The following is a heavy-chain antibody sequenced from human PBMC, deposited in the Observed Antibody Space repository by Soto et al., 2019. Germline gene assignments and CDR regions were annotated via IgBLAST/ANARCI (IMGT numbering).Heavy chain of an antibody. CDR1: GFTFSSYG. Sequence: QVQLVESGGGVVQPGRSLRLCCAASGFTFSSYGMHWVRQAPGKGLEWVAVISYDGSNKYYADSVKGRFTISRDNSKNTLYLQMNSLRAEDTAVYYCAKDQGPRTGTKYYYGMDVWGQGTTVTVSS. CDR3: AKDQGPRTGTKYYYGMDV. D-gene: IGHD1-1*01. J-gene: IGHJ6*02. CDR2: ISYDGSNK. V-gene: IGHV3-30*18.